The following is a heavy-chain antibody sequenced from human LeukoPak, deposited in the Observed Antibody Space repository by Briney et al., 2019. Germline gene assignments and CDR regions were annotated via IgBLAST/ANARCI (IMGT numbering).Heavy chain of an antibody. CDR2: IYTGGST. J-gene: IGHJ4*02. CDR1: GFTVNNNY. CDR3: ARDSGCSGYALDH. V-gene: IGHV3-66*01. D-gene: IGHD5-12*01. Sequence: PGGSLRLSCAASGFTVNNNYMSWVRQAPGKGLEWVSLIYTGGSTYYADSVKGRFSISRDNSKNTLYLQMHSLRAEDTAVYYCARDSGCSGYALDHWGQGTLVTVSS.